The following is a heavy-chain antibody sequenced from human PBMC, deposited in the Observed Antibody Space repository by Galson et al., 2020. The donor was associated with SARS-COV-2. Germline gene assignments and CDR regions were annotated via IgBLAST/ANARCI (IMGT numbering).Heavy chain of an antibody. CDR1: GFTFSRYA. D-gene: IGHD3-22*01. CDR3: ARDDYDSSGYSTNGMDV. Sequence: GESLKISCAASGFTFSRYAVHWVRQAPGKGLQWVAVISYDGRNKHYADSVKGRFTISRDNSKNTLYLQMNSLRPEDTAVYSCARDDYDSSGYSTNGMDVWGQGTTVTVSS. J-gene: IGHJ6*02. CDR2: ISYDGRNK. V-gene: IGHV3-30*04.